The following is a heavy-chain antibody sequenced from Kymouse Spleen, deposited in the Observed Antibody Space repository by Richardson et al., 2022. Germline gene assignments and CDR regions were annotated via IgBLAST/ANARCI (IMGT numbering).Heavy chain of an antibody. Sequence: QLQLQESGPGLVKPSETLSLTCTVSGGSISSSSYYWGWIRQPPGKGLEWIGSIYYSGSTYYNPSLKSRVTISVDTSKNQFSLKLSSVTAADTAVYYCARHSRNSYFDYWGQGTLVTVSS. V-gene: IGHV4-39*01. CDR3: ARHSRNSYFDY. CDR2: IYYSGST. J-gene: IGHJ4*02. CDR1: GGSISSSSYY. D-gene: IGHD6-13*01.